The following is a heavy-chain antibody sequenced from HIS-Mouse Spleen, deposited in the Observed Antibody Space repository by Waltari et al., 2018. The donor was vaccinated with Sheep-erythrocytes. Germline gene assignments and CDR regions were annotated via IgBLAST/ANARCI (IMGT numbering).Heavy chain of an antibody. J-gene: IGHJ4*02. V-gene: IGHV3-9*01. Sequence: WVRQAPGKGLEWVSGISWNVGSIGNAEPVKGRFTSSRDNAKNSLYLQMNSLRAEDTALYYCAKDISRNIVVVPAAVGDYWGQGTLVTVSS. CDR2: ISWNVGSI. CDR3: AKDISRNIVVVPAAVGDY. D-gene: IGHD2-2*01.